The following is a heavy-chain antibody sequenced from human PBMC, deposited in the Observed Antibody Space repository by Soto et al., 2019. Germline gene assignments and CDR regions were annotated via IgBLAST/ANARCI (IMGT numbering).Heavy chain of an antibody. D-gene: IGHD1-26*01. Sequence: EVQLLESGGGLVQPGGSLRLSCAASGFTFSCCAMSWVRQAPGRGLEWVSTIHGGADYTHYTDSVKGRFTISRDNSRNTVFLQMNSLTAGDTAIYYCAKNRGPGSYTNWSLNVWGRGTPVTVSS. V-gene: IGHV3-23*01. CDR3: AKNRGPGSYTNWSLNV. J-gene: IGHJ2*01. CDR1: GFTFSCCA. CDR2: IHGGADYT.